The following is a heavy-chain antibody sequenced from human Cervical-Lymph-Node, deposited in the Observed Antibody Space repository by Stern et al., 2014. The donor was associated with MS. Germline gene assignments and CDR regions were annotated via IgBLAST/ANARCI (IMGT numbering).Heavy chain of an antibody. CDR2: INPAGGST. D-gene: IGHD3-16*01. V-gene: IGHV1-46*01. J-gene: IGHJ5*02. CDR1: GYRFTYYY. Sequence: QVQLGQSGAEVKKPGASVKISCQASGYRFTYYYIHWVRQVPGQGLEWVGVINPAGGSTEYAQSFQGRVTLTRDTSTTTAYMEVTSLRSEDSAVYYCARGGVVMGWFDPWGQGTLVTVSS. CDR3: ARGGVVMGWFDP.